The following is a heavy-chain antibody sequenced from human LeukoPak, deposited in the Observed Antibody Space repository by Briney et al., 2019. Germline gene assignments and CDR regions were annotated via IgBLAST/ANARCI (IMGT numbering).Heavy chain of an antibody. CDR2: VIPIFGTA. V-gene: IGHV1-69*13. CDR3: ARALLSNGGSRAARPPYYYYDMDV. CDR1: GGTFSSYA. Sequence: SVNVSCKASGGTFSSYAISWVRQAPGQGLEWVGGVIPIFGTANYTQKFQGRVPITEEQSTSTAYMELSSLKSEDTAVYYCARALLSNGGSRAARPPYYYYDMDVWGKGTTVTVSS. D-gene: IGHD6-6*01. J-gene: IGHJ6*03.